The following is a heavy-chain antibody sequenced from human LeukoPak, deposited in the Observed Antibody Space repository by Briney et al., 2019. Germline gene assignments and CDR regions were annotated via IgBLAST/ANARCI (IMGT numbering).Heavy chain of an antibody. Sequence: ASVKVSCKASEYTFTAYYIHWVRQAPGQGLEWMGWINPNSGGTNYAQKFQGRVTMTRDTSISTAYMELSRPRSDDTAVYYCARDSTDYHYYMDVWGKGTTVTVSS. CDR2: INPNSGGT. V-gene: IGHV1-2*02. CDR3: ARDSTDYHYYMDV. CDR1: EYTFTAYY. J-gene: IGHJ6*03.